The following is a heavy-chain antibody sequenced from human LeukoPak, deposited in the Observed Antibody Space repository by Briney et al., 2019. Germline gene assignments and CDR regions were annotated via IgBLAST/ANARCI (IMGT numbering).Heavy chain of an antibody. V-gene: IGHV4-59*01. D-gene: IGHD3-9*01. CDR2: IYYSGST. Sequence: SETLSLTCTVSGGSISSYYWSWIRQPPGKGLEWIGYIYYSGSTNYNPSLKSRVTISVDTSKNQFSLKLSSVTAADTAVYYCARYGGLGIRYFDWLWRETTHTAGPFDAFDIWGQGTMVTVSS. J-gene: IGHJ3*02. CDR3: ARYGGLGIRYFDWLWRETTHTAGPFDAFDI. CDR1: GGSISSYY.